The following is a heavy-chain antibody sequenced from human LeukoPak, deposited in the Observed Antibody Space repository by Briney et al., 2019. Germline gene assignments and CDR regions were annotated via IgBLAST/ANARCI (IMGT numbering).Heavy chain of an antibody. Sequence: SSETLSLTCTVSGGSISSTGYYWDWIRQPPGKGLEWIGNIYYSGINYYNPSLRSRVTISVDTSKNQFSLKVSSVTAADTAVYHCARMAYGDPHFYWYFDLWGRGTLVTVSS. CDR2: IYYSGIN. CDR3: ARMAYGDPHFYWYFDL. V-gene: IGHV4-39*07. CDR1: GGSISSTGYY. D-gene: IGHD4-17*01. J-gene: IGHJ2*01.